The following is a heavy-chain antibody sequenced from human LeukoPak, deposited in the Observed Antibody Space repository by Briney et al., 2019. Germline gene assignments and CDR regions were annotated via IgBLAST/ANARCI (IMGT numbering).Heavy chain of an antibody. CDR3: ARASDNWNDAMSWFDP. CDR2: ISSSSSYI. V-gene: IGHV3-21*01. D-gene: IGHD1-20*01. CDR1: GFSFSVYE. J-gene: IGHJ5*02. Sequence: GGSLRLSCAASGFSFSVYEIHWVRQAPGKGLEWVSSISSSSSYIYYADSVKGRFTISRDNAKNSLYLQMNSLRAEDTAVYYCARASDNWNDAMSWFDPWGQGTLVTVSS.